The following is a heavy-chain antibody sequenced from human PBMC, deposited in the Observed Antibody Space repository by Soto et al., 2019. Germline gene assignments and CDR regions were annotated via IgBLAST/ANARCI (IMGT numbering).Heavy chain of an antibody. CDR3: ATGLVLYGSEY. V-gene: IGHV4-39*07. CDR1: GGSISSSSYY. CDR2: IYYSGST. Sequence: PSETLSLTCTVSGGSISSSSYYWGWIRQPPGKGLEWIGSIYYSGSTYYNPSLKSRVTISVDTSKNQFSLKLSSVTTADTALYYCATGLVLYGSEYWGQG. J-gene: IGHJ4*02. D-gene: IGHD3-10*01.